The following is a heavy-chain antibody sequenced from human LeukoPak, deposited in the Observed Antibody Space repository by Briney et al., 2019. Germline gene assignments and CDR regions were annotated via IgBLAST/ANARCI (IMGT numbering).Heavy chain of an antibody. V-gene: IGHV1-69*13. CDR3: ARDSGFLEWQYYFDY. CDR2: IIPIFGTA. D-gene: IGHD3-3*01. CDR1: GVTFSSYA. J-gene: IGHJ4*02. Sequence: GASVKVSCKASGVTFSSYAISWVRQAPGQGLEWMGGIIPIFGTANYAQKFQGRVTITADESTSTAYMELSSLRSEDTAVYYCARDSGFLEWQYYFDYWGQGTLVTVSS.